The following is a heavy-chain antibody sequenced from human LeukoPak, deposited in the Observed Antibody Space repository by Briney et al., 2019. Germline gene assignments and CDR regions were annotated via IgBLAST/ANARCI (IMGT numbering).Heavy chain of an antibody. CDR2: INSDGTTI. CDR3: ARAGYYRFDY. Sequence: PGGSLRLSCAASGFTFSSSWVHWVRQAPGKGLVWVSRINSDGTTINYADSVKGRFTVSRDNAKNTLYLQMNSLRAGDTAVYYCARAGYYRFDYWGQGTLVTVSS. J-gene: IGHJ4*02. V-gene: IGHV3-74*01. CDR1: GFTFSSSW. D-gene: IGHD2-15*01.